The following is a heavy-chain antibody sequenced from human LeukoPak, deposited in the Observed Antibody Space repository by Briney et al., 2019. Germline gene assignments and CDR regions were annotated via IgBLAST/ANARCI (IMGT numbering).Heavy chain of an antibody. CDR2: IKQDDSEI. Sequence: EGSLRHSCAASGFTFSTYWLTWVRQAPGKGLEWVANIKQDDSEIYYVDSVKGRFTISRDNAKNSLYLQMNSLRAEDTAVYYCARANNGPDDWGQGTLVTVSS. CDR3: ARANNGPDD. D-gene: IGHD2-8*01. CDR1: GFTFSTYW. V-gene: IGHV3-7*01. J-gene: IGHJ4*02.